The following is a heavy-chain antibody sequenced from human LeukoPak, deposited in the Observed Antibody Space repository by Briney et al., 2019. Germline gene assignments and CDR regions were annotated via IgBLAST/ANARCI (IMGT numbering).Heavy chain of an antibody. Sequence: PSETLSLTCTVSGGSISSYYWSWIRQPPGKGLEWIGYIYYSGSTNYNPSLKSRVTISVDTSKNQFSLKLSSVTAADTAVYYCARSSRWLAQIYFDYWGQGTLVTVSS. J-gene: IGHJ4*02. V-gene: IGHV4-59*01. D-gene: IGHD6-19*01. CDR3: ARSSRWLAQIYFDY. CDR2: IYYSGST. CDR1: GGSISSYY.